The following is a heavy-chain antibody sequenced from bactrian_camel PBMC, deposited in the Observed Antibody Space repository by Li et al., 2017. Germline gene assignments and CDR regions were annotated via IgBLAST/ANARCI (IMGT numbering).Heavy chain of an antibody. V-gene: IGHV3S28*01. Sequence: QLVESGGTLVQPGGSLRLSCVVSGLKLSSNYMHWVRQAPGKGLEWVSSINTGGFSTFYADSVKGRFTISRDNAKNTLYLQVNSLKPEDTAVYYCVRDWPGREDYSDYEAFGLWGQGTQVTVS. D-gene: IGHD4*01. J-gene: IGHJ6*01. CDR3: VRDWPGREDYSDYEAFGL. CDR1: GLKLSSNY. CDR2: INTGGFST.